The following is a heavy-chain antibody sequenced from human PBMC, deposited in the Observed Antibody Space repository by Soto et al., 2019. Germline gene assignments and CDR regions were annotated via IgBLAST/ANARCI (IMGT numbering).Heavy chain of an antibody. V-gene: IGHV4-59*01. CDR3: ARLGGFPLNSIWFDP. CDR2: IYYSGST. J-gene: IGHJ5*02. CDR1: GGSISSYY. Sequence: SETLSLTCTVSGGSISSYYWSWIRQPPGKGLEWIGYIYYSGSTNYNPSLKSRVTISVDTSKNQFSLKLSSVTAADTAVYYCARLGGFPLNSIWFDPWGQGTLVTVSS. D-gene: IGHD2-15*01.